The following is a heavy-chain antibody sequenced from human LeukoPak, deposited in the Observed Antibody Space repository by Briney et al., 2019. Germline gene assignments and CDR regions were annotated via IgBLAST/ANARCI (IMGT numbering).Heavy chain of an antibody. CDR1: GGSISSDDYY. D-gene: IGHD2-21*02. CDR2: IYYSGST. CDR3: ARASCSDDCYSFDY. Sequence: SETLSLTCTVSGGSISSDDYYWSWIRQPPGKGLEWIGYIYYSGSTYYNPSLKSRVTISVDTSKNHFSLKLSSVTAADTAVYYCARASCSDDCYSFDYWGQGTLVTVSS. V-gene: IGHV4-30-4*01. J-gene: IGHJ4*02.